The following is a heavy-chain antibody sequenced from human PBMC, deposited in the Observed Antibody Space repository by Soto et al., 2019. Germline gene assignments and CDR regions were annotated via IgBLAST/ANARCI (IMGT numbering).Heavy chain of an antibody. Sequence: PSETLSLTCTVSGGSVSSGSYYWSWIRQPPGKGLEWIGYIYYSGSTNYNPSLKSRVTISVDTSKNQFSLKLSSVTAADTAVYYCARERGIAARPWYYGMDVWGQGTTVTVS. J-gene: IGHJ6*02. V-gene: IGHV4-61*01. CDR1: GGSVSSGSYY. CDR2: IYYSGST. D-gene: IGHD6-6*01. CDR3: ARERGIAARPWYYGMDV.